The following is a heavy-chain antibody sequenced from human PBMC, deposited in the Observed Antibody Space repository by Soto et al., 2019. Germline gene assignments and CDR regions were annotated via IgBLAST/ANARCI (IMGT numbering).Heavy chain of an antibody. Sequence: EVQLLESGGGLVQPGGSLRLSCAASGFTFSSYAMSWVRQAPGKGLEWVSAISGSGGSTYYAHSVKGRFTISRANSKTALYLQMNSVRAEAMAVYYCATASPGHYAVAVYWGQGTLVTFSS. CDR3: ATASPGHYAVAVY. CDR2: ISGSGGST. V-gene: IGHV3-23*01. J-gene: IGHJ4*02. D-gene: IGHD2-2*01. CDR1: GFTFSSYA.